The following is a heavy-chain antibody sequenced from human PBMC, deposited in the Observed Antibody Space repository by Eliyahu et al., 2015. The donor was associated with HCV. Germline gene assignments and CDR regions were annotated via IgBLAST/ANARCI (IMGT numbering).Heavy chain of an antibody. CDR1: GGTFSSYT. D-gene: IGHD3-22*01. Sequence: EVKKPGSSVKVSCKASGGTFSSYTISWVRQAPGQGLEWMGRIIPILGIANYAQKFQGRVTITADKSTSTAYMELSSLRSEDTAVYYCAREVMYYDSSRYYFDYWGQGTLVTVSS. CDR3: AREVMYYDSSRYYFDY. CDR2: IIPILGIA. V-gene: IGHV1-69*04. J-gene: IGHJ4*02.